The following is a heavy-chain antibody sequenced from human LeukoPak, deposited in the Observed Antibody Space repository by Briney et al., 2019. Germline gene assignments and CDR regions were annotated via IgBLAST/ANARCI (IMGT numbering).Heavy chain of an antibody. J-gene: IGHJ5*02. V-gene: IGHV3-48*01. D-gene: IGHD2-15*01. CDR3: ARDFSPLPEAVVVAATPNWFDP. CDR1: GFTFSSYS. Sequence: PGGSLRLSCAASGFTFSSYSMNWVRQAPGKGLEWVSYISSSSSTIYYADSVKGRFTISRDNAKNSLYLQMNSLRAEDTAVYYCARDFSPLPEAVVVAATPNWFDPWGQGTLVTVSS. CDR2: ISSSSSTI.